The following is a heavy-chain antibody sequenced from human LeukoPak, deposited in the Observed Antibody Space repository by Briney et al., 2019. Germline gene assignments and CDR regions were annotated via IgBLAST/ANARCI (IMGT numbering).Heavy chain of an antibody. V-gene: IGHV3-66*01. Sequence: PGESLRLSCAVSESTAISTYMSWVRQAPGKGLEWVSVIYCGGNTNRADAVRDRFTISRDTHKNTVYLSMKNVRAKDAAVYYCAWGFQDYAYFYHGMVVCRQGCKVSVSS. CDR3: AWGFQDYAYFYHGMVV. CDR2: IYCGGNT. CDR1: ESTAISTY. J-gene: IGHJ6*02. D-gene: IGHD4-17*01.